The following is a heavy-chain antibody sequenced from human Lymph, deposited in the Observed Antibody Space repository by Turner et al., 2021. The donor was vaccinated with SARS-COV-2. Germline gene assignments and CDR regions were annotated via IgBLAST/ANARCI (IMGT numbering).Heavy chain of an antibody. Sequence: QVQLQESGPSLVKPLETLSLTCTVSGGPMNSNYWSWIRQPPGKRLEWIGYIYYRGSNNYNPSLESRVTISVDTSRNQFSLNLTSVTAADTAIYYCARETVNNWVDPWGQGTLVTVSS. CDR2: IYYRGSN. V-gene: IGHV4-59*01. CDR1: GGPMNSNY. J-gene: IGHJ5*02. D-gene: IGHD2-21*02. CDR3: ARETVNNWVDP.